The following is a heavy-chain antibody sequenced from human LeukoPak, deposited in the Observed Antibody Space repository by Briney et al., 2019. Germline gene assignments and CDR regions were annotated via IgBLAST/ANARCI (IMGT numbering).Heavy chain of an antibody. CDR1: GYSISSGYY. Sequence: PSETLSLTCAVSGYSISSGYYWGWIRQPPGKGLEWIGSIYHSGSTYYNPSLKSRVTISLDTSKNQFSLKLSSVTAADTAVYYCAKHSRGCGSTSCYNFDFWGQGALVTVSS. J-gene: IGHJ4*02. CDR2: IYHSGST. CDR3: AKHSRGCGSTSCYNFDF. D-gene: IGHD2-2*02. V-gene: IGHV4-38-2*01.